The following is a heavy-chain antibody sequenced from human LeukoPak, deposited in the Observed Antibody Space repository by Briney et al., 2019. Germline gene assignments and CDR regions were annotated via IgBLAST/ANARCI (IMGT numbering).Heavy chain of an antibody. D-gene: IGHD6-19*01. CDR2: IYYSGST. CDR1: GGSISSSSYY. CDR3: ATTKQWLAFDI. Sequence: SETLSLTCTVSGGSISSSSYYWGWIRQPPGKGLEWIGSIYYSGSTYYNPSLKSRVTILVDTSKNQFSLKLTSMTAADTAVYYCATTKQWLAFDIWGQGTMVTVSS. J-gene: IGHJ3*02. V-gene: IGHV4-39*07.